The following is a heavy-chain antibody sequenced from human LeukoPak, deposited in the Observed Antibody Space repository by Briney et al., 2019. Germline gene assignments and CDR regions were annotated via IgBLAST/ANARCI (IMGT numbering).Heavy chain of an antibody. CDR2: IIPIFGTA. CDR1: GGTFSSYA. V-gene: IGHV1-69*01. Sequence: GSSVKVSCKASGGTFSSYAISWVRQAPGQGLEWMGGIIPIFGTANYAQKFQGRVTITADESTSTAYMELSRLRSEDTAVYYCARACIAAAGTRCYYYGMDVWGQGTTVTVSS. D-gene: IGHD6-13*01. CDR3: ARACIAAAGTRCYYYGMDV. J-gene: IGHJ6*02.